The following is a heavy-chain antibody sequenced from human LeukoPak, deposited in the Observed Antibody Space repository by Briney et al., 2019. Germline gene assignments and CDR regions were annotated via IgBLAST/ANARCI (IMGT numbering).Heavy chain of an antibody. V-gene: IGHV4-4*02. D-gene: IGHD6-19*01. CDR2: IYHSGST. Sequence: SGTLSLTCAVSGGSISSSNWWSWVRQPPGKGLEWIGEIYHSGSTNYNPSLKSRVTISVDKSKNQFSLKLSSVTAADTAVYYCARKRPRRYSSGWSKEYGMDVWGQGTTVTVSS. CDR1: GGSISSSNW. CDR3: ARKRPRRYSSGWSKEYGMDV. J-gene: IGHJ6*02.